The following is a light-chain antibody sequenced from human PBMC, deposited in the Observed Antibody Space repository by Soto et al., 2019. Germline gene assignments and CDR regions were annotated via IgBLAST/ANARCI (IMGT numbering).Light chain of an antibody. J-gene: IGKJ5*01. Sequence: EIVLTQSPAPLSLSPGERATLSCRASQSVSSYLALYQQKPGQAPRLLIYDASNRATGIPARFSGSGSGTDFTLTISSLEPEDFAVYYCQQRSNWPPITFGQGTRLEIK. V-gene: IGKV3-11*01. CDR2: DAS. CDR1: QSVSSY. CDR3: QQRSNWPPIT.